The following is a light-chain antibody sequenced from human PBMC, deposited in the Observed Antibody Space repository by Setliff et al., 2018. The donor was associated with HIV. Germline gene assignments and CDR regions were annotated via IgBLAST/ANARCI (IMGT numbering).Light chain of an antibody. J-gene: IGLJ1*01. CDR3: AAWDDSLNVYV. V-gene: IGLV1-44*01. CDR2: ANF. Sequence: SVLAQPPSVSGTPGQRVAISCSGTSSNIGTNTVNWYQQLPGTAPKLLIYANFQRPSGVPDRFSGSKSGTSGSLAISGLQSEDESDYFCAAWDDSLNVYVFGTGTKVTVL. CDR1: SSNIGTNT.